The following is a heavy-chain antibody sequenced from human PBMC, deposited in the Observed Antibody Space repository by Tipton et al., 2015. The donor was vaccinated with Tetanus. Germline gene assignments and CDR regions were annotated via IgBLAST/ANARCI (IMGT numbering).Heavy chain of an antibody. V-gene: IGHV3-23*01. CDR2: ISGSGGST. Sequence: SLRLSCAASGFTFSSYAMSWVRQAPGKGLEWVSAISGSGGSTYYADSVKGRFTISRDNSKNTLYLQMNSLRADDTAVYYCAKNSADADYYYYGMDVWGQGTTVTVSS. D-gene: IGHD2-15*01. J-gene: IGHJ6*02. CDR1: GFTFSSYA. CDR3: AKNSADADYYYYGMDV.